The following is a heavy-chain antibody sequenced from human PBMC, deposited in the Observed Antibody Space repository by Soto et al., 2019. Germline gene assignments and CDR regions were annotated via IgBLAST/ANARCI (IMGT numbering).Heavy chain of an antibody. V-gene: IGHV1-46*03. CDR1: GYTFTSYY. CDR3: ARDFLPFFWSGSGSRQFDI. Sequence: ASVKVSCKASGYTFTSYYMHWVRHAPGQGLEWMGIINPSGGSTSYAQKFQGRVTMTRDTSTSTVYMELSSLRSEDTAVYYCARDFLPFFWSGSGSRQFDIWGQGTTVPVSS. D-gene: IGHD3-3*01. CDR2: INPSGGST. J-gene: IGHJ3*02.